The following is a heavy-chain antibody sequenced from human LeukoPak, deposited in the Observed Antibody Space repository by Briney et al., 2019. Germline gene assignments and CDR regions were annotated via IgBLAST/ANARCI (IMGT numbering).Heavy chain of an antibody. D-gene: IGHD1-1*01. CDR3: ARQVPRQHVASGAMDV. CDR2: LDPSDSYT. CDR1: GHDFSSYW. V-gene: IGHV5-10-1*01. Sequence: GESLKISCKGSGHDFSSYWIAWVRQMPGKGLEWMARLDPSDSYTNYSPSFQGHVTISADKSISTAYLQWSSLKAADTAIYYCARQVPRQHVASGAMDVWGKGTTVTVSS. J-gene: IGHJ6*04.